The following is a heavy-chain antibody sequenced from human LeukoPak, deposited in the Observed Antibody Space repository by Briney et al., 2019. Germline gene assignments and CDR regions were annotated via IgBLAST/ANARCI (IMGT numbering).Heavy chain of an antibody. CDR3: ARADYSSTWSHDYYYMDV. D-gene: IGHD6-13*01. CDR2: IYHSGST. V-gene: IGHV4-38-2*02. CDR1: GYSISSGYY. Sequence: SETLSLTCTVSGYSISSGYYWGWIRQPPGNGLEWIGSIYHSGSTYYNPSLKSRVTISVDTSKNQFSLKLSSVTAADTAVYYCARADYSSTWSHDYYYMDVWGKGTTVTVSS. J-gene: IGHJ6*03.